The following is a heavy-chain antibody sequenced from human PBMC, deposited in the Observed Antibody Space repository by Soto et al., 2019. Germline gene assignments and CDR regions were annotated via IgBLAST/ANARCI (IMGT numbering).Heavy chain of an antibody. J-gene: IGHJ3*02. D-gene: IGHD7-27*01. CDR3: ARVEGPGARNACDI. CDR1: GDSVSSDNAA. CDR2: TYFRSRWYN. Sequence: SQTLALTCVISGDSVSSDNAAWNWIRQSPSRGLEWLGRTYFRSRWYNDYAVSVKGRIAINPDTSKNQFSLQVNSVIPEDTGVYYCARVEGPGARNACDILGKGNMVIASS. V-gene: IGHV6-1*01.